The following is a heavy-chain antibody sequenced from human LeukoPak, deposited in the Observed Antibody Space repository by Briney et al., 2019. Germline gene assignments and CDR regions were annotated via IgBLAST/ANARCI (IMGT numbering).Heavy chain of an antibody. CDR2: IVVGSGNT. Sequence: SVKVSCKASGFAFTSSAVQWVRQARGQRLEWIGWIVVGSGNTNYAQKFQERVTITRDMSTSTAYMELSSLRSEDTAVYYCAASLGVVSAASFDPWGQGTLVTVSS. CDR1: GFAFTSSA. D-gene: IGHD2-2*01. J-gene: IGHJ5*02. V-gene: IGHV1-58*01. CDR3: AASLGVVSAASFDP.